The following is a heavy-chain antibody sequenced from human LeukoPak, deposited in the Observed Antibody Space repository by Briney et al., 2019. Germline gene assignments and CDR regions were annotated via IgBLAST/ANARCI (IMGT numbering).Heavy chain of an antibody. CDR1: GFTFSSYG. J-gene: IGHJ4*02. D-gene: IGHD6-19*01. CDR3: AKGGIAVAGFFDY. CDR2: ISYDGSNK. V-gene: IGHV3-30*18. Sequence: GGSLRLSCAASGFTFSSYGMHWVRQAPGKGLEWVAVISYDGSNKYYADSVKGRFTISRDNSKNTLYLQMNSLRAEDTAVCYCAKGGIAVAGFFDYWGQGTLVTVSS.